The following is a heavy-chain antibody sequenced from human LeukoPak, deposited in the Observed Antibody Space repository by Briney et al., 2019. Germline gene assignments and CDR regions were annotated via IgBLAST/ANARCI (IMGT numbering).Heavy chain of an antibody. CDR3: AKLDVTRHKNDAFDI. D-gene: IGHD2-21*02. V-gene: IGHV3-30*18. CDR1: GFTFSDYG. Sequence: PGRSLRLSCAASGFTFSDYGMHWVRQAPGKGLEWVALISYDGGNKFYADSVRDRFTISRDNSKNTLFLQMNSLRIEDTAVYYCAKLDVTRHKNDAFDIWGQGTMVTVSS. CDR2: ISYDGGNK. J-gene: IGHJ3*02.